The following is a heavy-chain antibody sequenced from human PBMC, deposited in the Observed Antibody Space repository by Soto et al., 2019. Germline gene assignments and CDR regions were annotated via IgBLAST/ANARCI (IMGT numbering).Heavy chain of an antibody. D-gene: IGHD2-2*01. Sequence: PSETLSLTCTVSGGSISSGGYYLSWIRQHPGKGLEWIGYIYYSGSTYYNPSLKSRVTISVDTSKNQFSLKLSSVTAADTAVYYCATDPSPHCSSTSGYYDYGMDGWGQGTXVTVSS. CDR1: GGSISSGGYY. V-gene: IGHV4-31*03. CDR3: ATDPSPHCSSTSGYYDYGMDG. CDR2: IYYSGST. J-gene: IGHJ6*02.